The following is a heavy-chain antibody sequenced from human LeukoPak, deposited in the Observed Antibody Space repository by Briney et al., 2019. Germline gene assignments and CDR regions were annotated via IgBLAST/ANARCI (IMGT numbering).Heavy chain of an antibody. J-gene: IGHJ4*02. CDR2: INHSGST. CDR3: ARLDSSGYYYFDY. Sequence: SETLSLTCAVNGGSLSGYYWNWIRQPPGKGPEWTGEINHSGSTNYSPSLKSRLTISVDTSKNQFSLKLNSVTAADTAVYYCARLDSSGYYYFDYWGQGTLVTVSS. V-gene: IGHV4-34*01. CDR1: GGSLSGYY. D-gene: IGHD3-22*01.